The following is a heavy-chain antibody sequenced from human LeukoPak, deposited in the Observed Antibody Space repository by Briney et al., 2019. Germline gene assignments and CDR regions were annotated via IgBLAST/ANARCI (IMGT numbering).Heavy chain of an antibody. Sequence: PGGSLRLSCAASGFTLGSYGMQWARQAPGKGLEWVAFISYDGSNESFGDSVKGRFTISRDNSKNTLYLQMNSLRAEDTAVFYCAKPRGEEWLVGLYDAFDIWGQGTMVTVSS. J-gene: IGHJ3*02. D-gene: IGHD6-19*01. V-gene: IGHV3-30*02. CDR3: AKPRGEEWLVGLYDAFDI. CDR1: GFTLGSYG. CDR2: ISYDGSNE.